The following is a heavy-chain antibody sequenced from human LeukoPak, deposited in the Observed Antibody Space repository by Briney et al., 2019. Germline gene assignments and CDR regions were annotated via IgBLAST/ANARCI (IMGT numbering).Heavy chain of an antibody. V-gene: IGHV1-69*05. J-gene: IGHJ6*02. D-gene: IGHD1-1*01. Sequence: EASVKVSCKASGGTFSSYAISWVRQAPGQGLEWMGGIIPIFGTANYAQKFQGRVTITTDESTSTAYMELSGLRSEDTAVYYCARDPGLESYYGMDVWGQGTTVTVSS. CDR1: GGTFSSYA. CDR3: ARDPGLESYYGMDV. CDR2: IIPIFGTA.